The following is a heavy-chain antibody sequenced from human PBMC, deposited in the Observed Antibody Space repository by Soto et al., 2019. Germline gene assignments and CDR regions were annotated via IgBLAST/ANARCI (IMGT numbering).Heavy chain of an antibody. D-gene: IGHD3-10*01. CDR1: GGSISSYY. CDR3: VRDGYYGSGKDGYYYYYMDV. V-gene: IGHV4-59*01. Sequence: PSETLSLTCTVSGGSISSYYWSWIRQPPGKGLEWIGYIYYSGSTNYNPSLKSRVTISVDTSKNQFSLKLSSVTAADAAVYYCVRDGYYGSGKDGYYYYYMDVWGKGTTVTVSS. CDR2: IYYSGST. J-gene: IGHJ6*03.